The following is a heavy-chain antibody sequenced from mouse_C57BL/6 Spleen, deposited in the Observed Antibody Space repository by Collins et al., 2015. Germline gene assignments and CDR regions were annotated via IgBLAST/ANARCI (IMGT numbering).Heavy chain of an antibody. CDR2: IYPGDGDT. CDR3: ANGNYYAMDY. V-gene: IGHV1-82*01. D-gene: IGHD2-1*01. Sequence: QVQLQQSGLELVKPGASVKISCKASGYAFSSSWMNWVKQRPGQGLEWIGRIYPGDGDTNYNGKFKGKATLTADKSSSTAYMQLSSLTSVDSAVYFCANGNYYAMDYWGQGTSVTVSS. J-gene: IGHJ4*01. CDR1: GYAFSSSW.